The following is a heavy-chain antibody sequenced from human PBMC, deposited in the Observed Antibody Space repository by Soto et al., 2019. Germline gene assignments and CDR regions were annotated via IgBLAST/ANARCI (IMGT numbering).Heavy chain of an antibody. Sequence: QVQLVQSGAEVKKPGSSVKVSCKASGGTFSSYAISWVRQAPGQGLEWMGGIIPIFGTANYAQKFQGRVTITADEHTSTAYMELSSLRSEDTAVYYCARDGTSHPSGNYYGMDVWGQGTTVTVSS. CDR1: GGTFSSYA. J-gene: IGHJ6*02. CDR2: IIPIFGTA. D-gene: IGHD1-1*01. V-gene: IGHV1-69*12. CDR3: ARDGTSHPSGNYYGMDV.